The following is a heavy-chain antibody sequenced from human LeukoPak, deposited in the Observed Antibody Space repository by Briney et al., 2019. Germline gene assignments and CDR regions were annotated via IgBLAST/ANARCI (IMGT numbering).Heavy chain of an antibody. CDR2: IKSKTDGGTT. V-gene: IGHV3-15*01. D-gene: IGHD1-26*01. CDR3: TTTQVGVTVWFDP. Sequence: PGGSLRLSCVASGFNFNNYDLHWVRQAPGKGLEWVGRIKSKTDGGTTDYAAPVKGRFIISRDDSKNTLHLQMNSLKTEDTAMYYCTTTQVGVTVWFDPWGQGTLVTVSS. CDR1: GFNFNNYD. J-gene: IGHJ5*02.